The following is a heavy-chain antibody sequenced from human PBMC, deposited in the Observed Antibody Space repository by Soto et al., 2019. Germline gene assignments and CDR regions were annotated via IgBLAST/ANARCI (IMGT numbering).Heavy chain of an antibody. V-gene: IGHV1-69*02. CDR3: ATSYGSGSQAFDY. Sequence: QVHLVQSGAELKKPGSSVRVSCKASGDTFNFYTINWLWQAPGLGLEWMGRTNPILSMSNSALKFQGRLSISADKSTSTAYMDLRSLRSDDTAVYYCATSYGSGSQAFDYRGQGALVNVSS. CDR2: TNPILSMS. J-gene: IGHJ4*02. D-gene: IGHD3-10*01. CDR1: GDTFNFYT.